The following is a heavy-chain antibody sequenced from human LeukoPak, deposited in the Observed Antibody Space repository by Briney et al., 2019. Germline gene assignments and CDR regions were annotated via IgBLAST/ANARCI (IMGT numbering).Heavy chain of an antibody. Sequence: WGSLRLSCAASGFTFSSYAMGWVRQGPGKGLDWVSTITGSGTNTYYADSVKGRFTISRDNSENTLYLQMNSLRAEDTAIYYCAQSRGGWFDPWGQGTLVTVSS. CDR1: GFTFSSYA. CDR2: ITGSGTNT. V-gene: IGHV3-23*01. J-gene: IGHJ5*02. CDR3: AQSRGGWFDP. D-gene: IGHD3-16*01.